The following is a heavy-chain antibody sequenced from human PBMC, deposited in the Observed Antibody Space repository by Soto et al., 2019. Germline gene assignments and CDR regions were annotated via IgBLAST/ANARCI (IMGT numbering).Heavy chain of an antibody. CDR1: GGTFSSHS. CDR3: ATGSFTSTGGRIGYHCNAMDV. Sequence: SVKVSCKSSGGTFSSHSINWVRQAPGQGLEWMGGIIPIFGPANFAKNFQGRVTITADESTTTAYMELSSLTSEDTAVYYCATGSFTSTGGRIGYHCNAMDVWGQGTTVTVSS. D-gene: IGHD5-12*01. V-gene: IGHV1-69*13. CDR2: IIPIFGPA. J-gene: IGHJ6*02.